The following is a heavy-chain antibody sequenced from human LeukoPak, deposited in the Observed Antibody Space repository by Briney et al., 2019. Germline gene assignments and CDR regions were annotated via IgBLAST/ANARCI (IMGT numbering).Heavy chain of an antibody. CDR2: INPNSGGT. CDR1: GYTFTAYY. J-gene: IGHJ4*02. D-gene: IGHD3-22*01. Sequence: ASVKVSCKASGYTFTAYYMHWVRQAPGQGLGWMGWINPNSGGTNYAQKFQGRVTMTRDTSISTAYMELSRLRSDDTAVYYCARVPYYYDSSGSPLFDYWGQGTLVTVSS. V-gene: IGHV1-2*02. CDR3: ARVPYYYDSSGSPLFDY.